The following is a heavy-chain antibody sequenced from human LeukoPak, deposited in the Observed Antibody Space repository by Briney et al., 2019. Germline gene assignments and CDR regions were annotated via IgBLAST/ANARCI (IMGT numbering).Heavy chain of an antibody. D-gene: IGHD3-16*02. CDR3: ARSRYDYVWGGYRYPAFDI. V-gene: IGHV5-51*01. Sequence: GESLKISCKGSGYSFTSYWIGWVRQMPGKGLEWMGIIYPGDSDTRYSPSFQGQVTISADKSISTAYLKWSSLKASDTAMYYCARSRYDYVWGGYRYPAFDIWGQGTMVTVSS. CDR2: IYPGDSDT. J-gene: IGHJ3*02. CDR1: GYSFTSYW.